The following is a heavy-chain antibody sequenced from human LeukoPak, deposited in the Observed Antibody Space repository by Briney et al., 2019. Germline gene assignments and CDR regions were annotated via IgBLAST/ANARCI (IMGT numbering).Heavy chain of an antibody. CDR1: GLTFSSYG. D-gene: IGHD5-18*01. CDR3: AKRGRKGYSYGSDAFDI. V-gene: IGHV3-30*18. Sequence: GGSLRLSCAASGLTFSSYGMHWVRQAPGKGLEWVAVISYDGSNKYYADSVKGRFTISRDNSKNTLYLQMNSLRAEDTAVYYCAKRGRKGYSYGSDAFDIWGQGTMVTVSS. J-gene: IGHJ3*02. CDR2: ISYDGSNK.